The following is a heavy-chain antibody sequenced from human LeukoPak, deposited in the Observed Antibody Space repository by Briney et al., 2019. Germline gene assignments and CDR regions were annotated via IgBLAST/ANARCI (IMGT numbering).Heavy chain of an antibody. V-gene: IGHV3-23*01. D-gene: IGHD4-17*01. CDR2: ISASGGST. J-gene: IGHJ4*02. CDR1: GFTIRTYA. CDR3: AKADGPDYGDYSFDY. Sequence: GGSLRLSCAASGFTIRTYAMTWVRQGPGKDLEWISTISASGGSTYYADSVKGRFTISRDTSKNTLYLQMNSLRAEDTAIYYCAKADGPDYGDYSFDYWGQGTLVTVSS.